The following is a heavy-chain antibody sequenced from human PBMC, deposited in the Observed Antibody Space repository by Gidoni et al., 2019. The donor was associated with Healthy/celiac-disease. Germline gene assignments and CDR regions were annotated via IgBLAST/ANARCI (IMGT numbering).Heavy chain of an antibody. CDR1: GGTFSSYA. Sequence: QVQLVQSGAEVKKPGSSVNASCKASGGTFSSYAISWVRQAPGQGLEWMGGIIPIFGTANYAQKFQGRVTITADKSTSTAYMELSSLRSEDTAVYYCARVEGYNWNSGWFDPWGQGTLVTVSS. CDR3: ARVEGYNWNSGWFDP. V-gene: IGHV1-69*06. D-gene: IGHD1-7*01. CDR2: IIPIFGTA. J-gene: IGHJ5*02.